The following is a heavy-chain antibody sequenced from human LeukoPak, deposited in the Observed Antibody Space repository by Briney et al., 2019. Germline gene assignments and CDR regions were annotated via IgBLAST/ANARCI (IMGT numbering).Heavy chain of an antibody. J-gene: IGHJ4*02. CDR2: IIPILAIA. Sequence: ASVKVSCKASGGTFSSYAISWVRQAPGQGLEWMGRIIPILAIANYAQKFQGRVTITADKSTSTAYMDLSSLRSEDTAVYYCARGVSGYSYGFDYWGQGTLVTVSS. CDR1: GGTFSSYA. V-gene: IGHV1-69*04. D-gene: IGHD5-18*01. CDR3: ARGVSGYSYGFDY.